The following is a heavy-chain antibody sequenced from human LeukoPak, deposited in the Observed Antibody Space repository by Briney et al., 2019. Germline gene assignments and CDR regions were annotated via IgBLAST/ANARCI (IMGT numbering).Heavy chain of an antibody. J-gene: IGHJ4*02. D-gene: IGHD3-10*01. V-gene: IGHV4-34*01. Sequence: KPSETLSLTCAVYGGSFSGYYWSWIRQPPGKGLEWIGEINHSGSTNYNPSLKSRVTISVDTSKNQFSLKLSSVTAADTAVYYCARRIGFGGFYWGQGTLVTVSS. CDR2: INHSGST. CDR1: GGSFSGYY. CDR3: ARRIGFGGFY.